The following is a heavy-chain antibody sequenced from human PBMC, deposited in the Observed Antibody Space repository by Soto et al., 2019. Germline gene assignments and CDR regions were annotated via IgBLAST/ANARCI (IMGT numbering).Heavy chain of an antibody. CDR1: GGSISSYY. CDR3: ARGDRRGYGYQLV. D-gene: IGHD2-2*01. J-gene: IGHJ4*02. Sequence: SETLSLTCTVSGGSISSYYWSWIRQPPGKGLEWIGYIYYSGSTNYNPSLKSRVTISVHTSKNQFSLKLSSVTAADTAVYYCARGDRRGYGYQLVWGQGTLVTVSS. V-gene: IGHV4-59*01. CDR2: IYYSGST.